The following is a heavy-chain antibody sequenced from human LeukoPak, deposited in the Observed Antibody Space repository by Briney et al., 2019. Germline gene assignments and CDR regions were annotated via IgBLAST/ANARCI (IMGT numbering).Heavy chain of an antibody. V-gene: IGHV1-69*05. CDR1: GGTFSSYA. Sequence: GASVKVSCKASGGTFSSYAISWVRQAPGQGLEWMGGIIPIFGTANYAQKFQGRVTITTDESTSTAYMELSSLRSEDTAVYYCARGWTPRYSGSFDYYYYYMDVWGKGTTVTVSS. D-gene: IGHD1-26*01. J-gene: IGHJ6*03. CDR3: ARGWTPRYSGSFDYYYYYMDV. CDR2: IIPIFGTA.